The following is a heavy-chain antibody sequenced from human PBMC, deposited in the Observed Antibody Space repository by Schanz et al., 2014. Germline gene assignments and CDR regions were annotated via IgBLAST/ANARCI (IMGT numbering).Heavy chain of an antibody. CDR3: LAPDYGMDV. Sequence: EVQLVESGGGLIQPGGSLTLSCAASRFTVTNAWMSWVRQAPGKGLEWVANIKRDGSEKNYLDSVKGRFTISRDNAKNSLFLQMNSLRAEDTAVYDCLAPDYGMDVWGQGTTVTVSS. V-gene: IGHV3-7*02. CDR1: RFTVTNAW. J-gene: IGHJ6*02. CDR2: IKRDGSEK.